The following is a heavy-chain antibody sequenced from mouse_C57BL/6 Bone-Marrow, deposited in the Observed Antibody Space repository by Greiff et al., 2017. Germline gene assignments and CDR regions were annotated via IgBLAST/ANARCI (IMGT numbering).Heavy chain of an antibody. CDR1: GFNIKDDY. CDR3: SSFDGNYFDF. D-gene: IGHD2-3*01. CDR2: IDPEIGDT. Sequence: VQLQQSGAELVRPGASVKLSCTASGFNIKDDYIHWVKQRPEQGLEWIGWIDPEIGDTEYASKCQGKATITSDTSSNTAYLQRSSLTSEDTAVYYCSSFDGNYFDFWGQDTPLTVAS. V-gene: IGHV14-4*01. J-gene: IGHJ2*01.